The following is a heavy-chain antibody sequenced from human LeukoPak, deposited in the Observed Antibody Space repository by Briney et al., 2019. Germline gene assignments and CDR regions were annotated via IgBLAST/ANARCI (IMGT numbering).Heavy chain of an antibody. J-gene: IGHJ4*02. CDR1: GFTFSSYA. V-gene: IGHV3-23*01. Sequence: GGSLRLSCAASGFTFSSYAMSWVRQAPGKGLEWVSAISGSGGSTYYADSVKGRFTISRDNSKNTLYLQMNSLRAEDTAVYYCAKAGVTTFGVAYYFDYWGQGTLVTVSS. CDR3: AKAGVTTFGVAYYFDY. D-gene: IGHD3-3*01. CDR2: ISGSGGST.